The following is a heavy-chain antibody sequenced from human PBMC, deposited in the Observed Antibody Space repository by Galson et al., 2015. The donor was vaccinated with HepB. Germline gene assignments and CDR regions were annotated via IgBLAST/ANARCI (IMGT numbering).Heavy chain of an antibody. V-gene: IGHV3-30*18. CDR2: ISYDGSNK. CDR3: AKVPHRDSGGLYLSPAFDF. D-gene: IGHD6-19*01. Sequence: SLRLSCAASGFTFSSYGMHWVRQAPGKGLEWVAIISYDGSNKFYADSVKGRFTISRDNSKNTVYLQMNSLKPEDTAVYYCAKVPHRDSGGLYLSPAFDFWGQGTLVTVSS. J-gene: IGHJ4*02. CDR1: GFTFSSYG.